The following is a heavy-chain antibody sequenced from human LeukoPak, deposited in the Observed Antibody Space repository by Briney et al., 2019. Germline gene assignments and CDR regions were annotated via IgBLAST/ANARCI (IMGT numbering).Heavy chain of an antibody. CDR3: ARERAPTHCSGGSCYSDPCFDY. V-gene: IGHV3-33*01. CDR2: IWYDGSNK. D-gene: IGHD2-15*01. CDR1: GFTFSSYG. Sequence: PGGSLRLSCAASGFTFSSYGMHRVRQAPGKGLEWVAVIWYDGSNKYYADSVKGRFTISRDNSKNTLYLQMNSLRAEDTAVYYCARERAPTHCSGGSCYSDPCFDYWGQGTLVTVSS. J-gene: IGHJ4*02.